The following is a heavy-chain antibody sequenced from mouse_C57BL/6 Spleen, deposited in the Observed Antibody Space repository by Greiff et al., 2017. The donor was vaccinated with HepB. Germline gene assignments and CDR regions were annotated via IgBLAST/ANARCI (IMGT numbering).Heavy chain of an antibody. Sequence: VKQSHGNILDWIGYIYPYNGVSSYNQKFKGKATLTVDKSSSTAYMELRSLTSEDSAVYYCARGYFDVWGTGTTVTVSS. V-gene: IGHV1-31*01. J-gene: IGHJ1*03. CDR3: ARGYFDV. CDR2: IYPYNGVS.